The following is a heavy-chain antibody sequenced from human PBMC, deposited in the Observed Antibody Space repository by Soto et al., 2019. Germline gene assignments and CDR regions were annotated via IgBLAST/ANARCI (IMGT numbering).Heavy chain of an antibody. J-gene: IGHJ4*02. V-gene: IGHV3-30-3*01. CDR2: ISYDASKK. Sequence: SLRLSCAASGFTFSSYAMHWVRQAPGKGLEWVAAISYDASKKYYADSVKGRFTISRDNSKNTLYLQMNSLRAEDTAVYYCARGPSSLTRFDYWGQGTLVTVSS. CDR1: GFTFSSYA. D-gene: IGHD2-2*01. CDR3: ARGPSSLTRFDY.